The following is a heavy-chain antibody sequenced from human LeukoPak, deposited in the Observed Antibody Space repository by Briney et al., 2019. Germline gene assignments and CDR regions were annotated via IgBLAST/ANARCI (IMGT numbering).Heavy chain of an antibody. V-gene: IGHV4-59*08. D-gene: IGHD4-17*01. CDR2: ISNSGNT. CDR1: GGPISTYY. J-gene: IGHJ5*02. CDR3: ARHGYGDFKFDP. Sequence: SEILSLTCTVSGGPISTYYWSWIRQPPGKGLEWIGYISNSGNTEYNPSLESRLTVSVHTSKNQVSLNLRSVTAADTAMYYCARHGYGDFKFDPWGQATLVTVSS.